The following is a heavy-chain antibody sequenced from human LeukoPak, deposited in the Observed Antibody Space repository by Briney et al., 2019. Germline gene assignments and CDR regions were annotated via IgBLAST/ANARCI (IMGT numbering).Heavy chain of an antibody. D-gene: IGHD3-3*01. V-gene: IGHV4-39*01. Sequence: SETLSLTCTVSGGSISSSSYYWGWIRQPPGKGLEWIGSIYYSGSTYNNPSLKRRVTISVDTSKNQFSLKLSSVAAADTAVYYCARDYDFWSASWFDPWGQGTPVTVSS. CDR2: IYYSGST. CDR1: GGSISSSSYY. J-gene: IGHJ5*02. CDR3: ARDYDFWSASWFDP.